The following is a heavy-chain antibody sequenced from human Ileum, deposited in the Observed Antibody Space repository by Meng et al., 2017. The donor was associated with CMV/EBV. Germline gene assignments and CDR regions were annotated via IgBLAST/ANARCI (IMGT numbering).Heavy chain of an antibody. D-gene: IGHD2-2*01. CDR2: ICNDGSDT. CDR1: GFTFRGNW. Sequence: CEASGFTFRGNWMHWVRQVPGKGLEWVARICNDGSDTKYADFVKGRFTISRDNAKNTLYLQMHSLRAEDTGVYYCARGGCTSTSCLDYWGQGTLVTVSS. V-gene: IGHV3-74*03. J-gene: IGHJ4*02. CDR3: ARGGCTSTSCLDY.